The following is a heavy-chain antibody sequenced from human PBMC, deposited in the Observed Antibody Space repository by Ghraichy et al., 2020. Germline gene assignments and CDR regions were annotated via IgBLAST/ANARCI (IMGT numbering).Heavy chain of an antibody. CDR3: AAENDFGARGSAFDI. V-gene: IGHV3-7*03. J-gene: IGHJ3*02. D-gene: IGHD4-17*01. CDR2: IKQDGSDK. Sequence: GGSLRLSCAASGFTFTRYYMPWVRQAPGKGLEWVASIKQDGSDKFYLDSVRGRFTISRDNAKNSVYLQMYSLRAEDTAVYYCAAENDFGARGSAFDIWGHGTMVTISS. CDR1: GFTFTRYY.